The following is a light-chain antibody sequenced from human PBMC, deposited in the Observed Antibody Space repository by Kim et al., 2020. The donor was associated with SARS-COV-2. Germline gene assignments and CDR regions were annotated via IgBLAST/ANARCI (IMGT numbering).Light chain of an antibody. CDR2: QDN. CDR1: KVGDRY. Sequence: SYELTQPPSVSVSPGQTASITCSGDKVGDRYACWYQQKPGQSPILVIYQDNKRASGIPARFSGSNSGNTATLTISWTQAVDEADYYCQTWDSGTVLFGGGTQLTVL. J-gene: IGLJ2*01. CDR3: QTWDSGTVL. V-gene: IGLV3-1*01.